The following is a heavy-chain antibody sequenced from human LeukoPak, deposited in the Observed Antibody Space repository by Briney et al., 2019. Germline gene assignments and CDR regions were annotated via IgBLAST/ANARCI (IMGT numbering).Heavy chain of an antibody. D-gene: IGHD3-3*01. CDR2: ILPIFGTA. CDR1: GGTFSSYA. V-gene: IGHV1-69*13. J-gene: IGHJ3*02. Sequence: ASVKVSCKASGGTFSSYAISWVRQAPGQGLEWMGGILPIFGTANYAQKFQGRVTITADESTSTAYMELSSLRSEDTAVYYCAIENYDFWSGHSADAFDIWGQGTMVTVSS. CDR3: AIENYDFWSGHSADAFDI.